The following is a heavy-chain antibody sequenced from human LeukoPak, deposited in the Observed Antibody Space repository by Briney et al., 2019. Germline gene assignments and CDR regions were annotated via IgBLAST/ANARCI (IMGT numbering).Heavy chain of an antibody. D-gene: IGHD3-10*01. V-gene: IGHV3-15*01. CDR1: GFTFNNAW. CDR3: PTEYGSFDY. Sequence: GGSLRLSCAASGFTFNNAWMRWVRQAPGKGREWVGRIKIKTDGGTTDYAAPVKGRFTISRDDSKNTLYLQMNSLKTEDTAVYYCPTEYGSFDYWGQGTLVTVSS. CDR2: IKIKTDGGTT. J-gene: IGHJ4*02.